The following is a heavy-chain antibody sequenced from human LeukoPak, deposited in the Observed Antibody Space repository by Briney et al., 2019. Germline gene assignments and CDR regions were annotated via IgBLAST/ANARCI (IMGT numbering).Heavy chain of an antibody. J-gene: IGHJ5*02. CDR1: GYSFTGYY. V-gene: IGHV1-69*13. Sequence: SVKVSCKASGYSFTGYYLDWVRQAPGQGLEWMGGLIPIFGTANYAQKFQGRVTITADESTSTAYMELSSLRSEDTAVYYCARDTRHRYCSSTICYRGWLDPWGQGTLVTVSS. D-gene: IGHD2-2*01. CDR2: LIPIFGTA. CDR3: ARDTRHRYCSSTICYRGWLDP.